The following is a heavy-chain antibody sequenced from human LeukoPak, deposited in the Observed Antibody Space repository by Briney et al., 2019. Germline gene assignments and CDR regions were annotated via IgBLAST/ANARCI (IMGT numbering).Heavy chain of an antibody. Sequence: GGSLRLSCAASGFMFSGYWMHWVSQGPERGLELVSRIDNDGNGIIYADSVKGRFTTSRDNAKSTLYLQMSSLRVEDTAVYYCATGGGWEPSSGVVTHIDVWGKGTTVTVSS. D-gene: IGHD3-3*01. CDR2: IDNDGNGI. CDR1: GFMFSGYW. CDR3: ATGGGWEPSSGVVTHIDV. V-gene: IGHV3-74*01. J-gene: IGHJ6*03.